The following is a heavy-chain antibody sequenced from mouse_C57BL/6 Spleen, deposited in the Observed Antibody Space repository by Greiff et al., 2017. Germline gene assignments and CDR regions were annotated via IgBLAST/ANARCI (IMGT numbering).Heavy chain of an antibody. CDR2: IDPENGDT. CDR1: GFNIKDDY. J-gene: IGHJ4*01. D-gene: IGHD1-1*01. V-gene: IGHV14-4*01. CDR3: TTYGSSYHYSAMDY. Sequence: EVQLQQSGAELVRPGASVKLSCTASGFNIKDDYMHWVKQRPEQGLEWIGWIDPENGDTEYASKFQGKATITADTSSNTAYLQLSSLTSEDTAVYYCTTYGSSYHYSAMDYWGQGTSVTVSS.